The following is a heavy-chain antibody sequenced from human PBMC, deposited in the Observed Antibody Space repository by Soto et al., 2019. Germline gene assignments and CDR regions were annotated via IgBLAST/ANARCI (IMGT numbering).Heavy chain of an antibody. Sequence: PSETLSLTCTVSGGSLSNYYWSWIRQPPGKGLEWIGYVWYSGTTNYNPSLTSRVSMSIDTSENQFSLKLNSVTAADTAVYYCGRHARKRAETIPYYYYYYMDVWGQGTTVTVSS. CDR1: GGSLSNYY. V-gene: IGHV4-59*08. D-gene: IGHD3-16*01. J-gene: IGHJ6*02. CDR3: GRHARKRAETIPYYYYYYMDV. CDR2: VWYSGTT.